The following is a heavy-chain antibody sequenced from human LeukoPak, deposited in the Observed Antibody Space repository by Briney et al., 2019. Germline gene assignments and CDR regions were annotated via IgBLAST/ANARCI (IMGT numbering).Heavy chain of an antibody. D-gene: IGHD2-15*01. CDR3: ASGMVVAATPNWLDP. V-gene: IGHV4-34*01. CDR1: GGSFSGYY. Sequence: SETLSLTCAVYGGSFSGYYWSWIRQPPGKGLEWIGEINHSGSTNYNPSLKSRVTISVDTSKNQFSLKLSSVTAADTAVYYCASGMVVAATPNWLDPWGQGTLVTVSS. CDR2: INHSGST. J-gene: IGHJ5*02.